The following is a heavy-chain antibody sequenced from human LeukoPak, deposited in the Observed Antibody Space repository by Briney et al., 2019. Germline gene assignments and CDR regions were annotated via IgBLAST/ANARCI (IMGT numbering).Heavy chain of an antibody. CDR1: GFTVSSNY. Sequence: GGSLRLSCAASGFTVSSNYMSWVRQAPGKGLEWVSAISGSGGSTYYADSVKGRFTISRDNAKNTLYLQMNSLSAEDTAVYYCARDYPPDWGQGTLVTVSA. CDR2: ISGSGGST. J-gene: IGHJ4*02. CDR3: ARDYPPD. V-gene: IGHV3-23*01.